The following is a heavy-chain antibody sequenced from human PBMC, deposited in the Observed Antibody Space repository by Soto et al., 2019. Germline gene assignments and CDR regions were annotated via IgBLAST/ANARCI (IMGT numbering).Heavy chain of an antibody. V-gene: IGHV5-10-1*01. D-gene: IGHD3-16*01. CDR3: ARRLGVTWFDT. CDR2: IDPSDSYT. CDR1: GYNFNSHW. Sequence: GKSLKISCKASGYNFNSHWINWVRQTPGKGLEWMGRIDPSDSYTDYSPSFQGHITISVDHSISTAYLQWNSLKASDTAMYYCARRLGVTWFDTWGQGTRVTASS. J-gene: IGHJ5*02.